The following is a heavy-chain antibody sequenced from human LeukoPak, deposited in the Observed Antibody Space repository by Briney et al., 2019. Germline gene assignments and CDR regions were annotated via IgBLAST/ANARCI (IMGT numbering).Heavy chain of an antibody. D-gene: IGHD1-14*01. J-gene: IGHJ4*02. CDR3: ARRKESPDY. Sequence: PGGSLRLSCTVSGFTVSSDSMSWVRQAPGKGLEWVSFIYSGGSTHYSDSVKGRFTISRDNSKNTLYLQMNSLRAEDTAVYYCARRKESPDYWGQGTLVTVSS. CDR2: IYSGGST. CDR1: GFTVSSDS. V-gene: IGHV3-53*01.